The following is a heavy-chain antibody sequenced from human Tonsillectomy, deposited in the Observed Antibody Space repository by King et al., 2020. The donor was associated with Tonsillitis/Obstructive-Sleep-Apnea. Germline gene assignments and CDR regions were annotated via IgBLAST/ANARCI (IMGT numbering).Heavy chain of an antibody. V-gene: IGHV3-53*01. Sequence: VQLVESGGGLIQPGGSLRLSCAASGFTVSRNYMNWVRQAPGKGLEWVSVIYSGQSTYYADSVKGRFTISRDHSKNTLYLQMNSLRAEDTAMYYCATSPTVTTSYYFDHWGLGTLVTVSS. CDR1: GFTVSRNY. J-gene: IGHJ4*02. D-gene: IGHD4-17*01. CDR2: IYSGQST. CDR3: ATSPTVTTSYYFDH.